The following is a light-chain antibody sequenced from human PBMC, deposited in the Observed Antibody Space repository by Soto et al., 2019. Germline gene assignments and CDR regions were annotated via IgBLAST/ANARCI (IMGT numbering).Light chain of an antibody. CDR3: QQSYTTPLT. V-gene: IGKV1-39*01. Sequence: DIQMTQSPSSLSASVGDRVTITCRASQSISSYLSWYQQKPGKAPKFLIYAASNLQIGVPSRFSGSGSGTDFTRTISSLRPEDFATYYCQQSYTTPLTFGGGTKVDIK. CDR2: AAS. J-gene: IGKJ4*01. CDR1: QSISSY.